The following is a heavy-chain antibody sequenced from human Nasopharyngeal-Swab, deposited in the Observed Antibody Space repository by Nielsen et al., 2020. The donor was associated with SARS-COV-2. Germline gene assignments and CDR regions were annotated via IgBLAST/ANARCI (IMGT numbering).Heavy chain of an antibody. CDR3: AIGDSGSYYRGAFGY. Sequence: GGSLRLSCAASGFTFSDYSMNWVRPAPGKGLEWVSFISSDSSDTYYGDSVKGRFTISRDNAKNSLFLQMNSLRAEETAVYYCAIGDSGSYYRGAFGYWGQGALVTVSS. V-gene: IGHV3-21*01. J-gene: IGHJ4*02. D-gene: IGHD1-26*01. CDR1: GFTFSDYS. CDR2: ISSDSSDT.